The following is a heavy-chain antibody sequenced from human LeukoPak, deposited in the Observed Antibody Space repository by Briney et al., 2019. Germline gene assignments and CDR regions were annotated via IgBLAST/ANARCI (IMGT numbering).Heavy chain of an antibody. Sequence: SETLSLTCTVSGGSISTYYWSWIRQPPGKGLEWIGYIFYSGSTNCNPSLKSRVTISQDTSKNQFSLKLSSVTAADTAVYYCARLTTVTTFFIDYWGQGTLVTVSS. CDR2: IFYSGST. CDR3: ARLTTVTTFFIDY. J-gene: IGHJ4*02. V-gene: IGHV4-59*01. CDR1: GGSISTYY. D-gene: IGHD4-17*01.